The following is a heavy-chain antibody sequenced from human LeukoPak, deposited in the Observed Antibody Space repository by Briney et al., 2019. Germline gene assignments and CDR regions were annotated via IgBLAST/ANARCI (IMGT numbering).Heavy chain of an antibody. CDR3: ATIGYSSGWYYFDY. Sequence: ASVKGSCKASGYTFTGYYMHWVRQAPGQGLEWMGWINPNSGGTNYAQKFQGRVTMTRDTSISTAYMELSRLRSDDTAVYYCATIGYSSGWYYFDYWGQGTLVTVSS. J-gene: IGHJ4*02. D-gene: IGHD6-19*01. CDR2: INPNSGGT. V-gene: IGHV1-2*02. CDR1: GYTFTGYY.